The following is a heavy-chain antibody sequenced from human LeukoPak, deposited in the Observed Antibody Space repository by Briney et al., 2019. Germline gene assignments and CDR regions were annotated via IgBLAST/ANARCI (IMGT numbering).Heavy chain of an antibody. CDR3: ARERSYYGSGSYYPGGTDAFDI. CDR2: ISSSSSTI. CDR1: GFTFSSYS. V-gene: IGHV3-48*01. D-gene: IGHD3-10*01. J-gene: IGHJ3*02. Sequence: SGGSLRLSCAASGFTFSSYSMNWVRQAPGKGLEWVSYISSSSSTIYYADSVKGRFTISRDNAKNSLYLQMNSLRAEDTAVYYCARERSYYGSGSYYPGGTDAFDIWGQGTMVTVSS.